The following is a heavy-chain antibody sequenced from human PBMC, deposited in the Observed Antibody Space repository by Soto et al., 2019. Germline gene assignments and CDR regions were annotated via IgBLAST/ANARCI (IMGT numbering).Heavy chain of an antibody. CDR1: GGTFSSYT. CDR2: IIPILGIA. D-gene: IGHD6-25*01. CDR3: ARDAAGMDV. J-gene: IGHJ6*02. V-gene: IGHV1-69*08. Sequence: QVQLAQSGAEVKKPGSSVKVSCKASGGTFSSYTISWVRQAPGQGLEWVGRIIPILGIANYAQKFQGRVTITADKSTSTAYMELSSLRSEDTAVYYCARDAAGMDVWGQGTTVTVSS.